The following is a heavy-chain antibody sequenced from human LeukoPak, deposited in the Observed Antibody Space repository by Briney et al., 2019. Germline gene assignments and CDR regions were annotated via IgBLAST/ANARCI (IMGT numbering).Heavy chain of an antibody. V-gene: IGHV1-2*02. CDR1: GYTFTGYY. CDR3: ARVRGRGRYCSSTSCYDFDY. Sequence: ASVKVSCKASGYTFTGYYMHWVRQAPGQGLEWMGWINPNGGGTNYAQKFQGRVTMTRETSISTAYMELSRLRSDDTAVYYCARVRGRGRYCSSTSCYDFDYWGQGTLVTVSS. CDR2: INPNGGGT. J-gene: IGHJ4*02. D-gene: IGHD2-2*01.